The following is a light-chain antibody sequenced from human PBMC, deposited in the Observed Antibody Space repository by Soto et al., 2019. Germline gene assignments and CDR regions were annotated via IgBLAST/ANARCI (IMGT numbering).Light chain of an antibody. V-gene: IGKV3-11*01. CDR3: QQRSDWPPWT. CDR1: QSSSSY. CDR2: DAS. Sequence: EIVLTQSPATLSLSPGEGATLSCRASQSSSSYLAWYQQKPGQAPRLLIYDASSRATGIPARFSGSGSGTDFTLTISSLEPEDFAVYYCQQRSDWPPWTFGQGTKVETK. J-gene: IGKJ1*01.